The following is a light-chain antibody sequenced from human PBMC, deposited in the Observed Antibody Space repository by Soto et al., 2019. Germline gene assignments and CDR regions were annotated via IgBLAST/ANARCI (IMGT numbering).Light chain of an antibody. CDR2: AAS. CDR3: QRYISAPFT. Sequence: DIQMTQSPSSLSASVGDRVTITCRATQGISNYLAWYQQKPGKVPKLLIYAASTLQSGVPSRFSDSGSGTDFTLTISNLQPEDVATYYCQRYISAPFTFGPGNNVDIK. V-gene: IGKV1-27*01. J-gene: IGKJ3*01. CDR1: QGISNY.